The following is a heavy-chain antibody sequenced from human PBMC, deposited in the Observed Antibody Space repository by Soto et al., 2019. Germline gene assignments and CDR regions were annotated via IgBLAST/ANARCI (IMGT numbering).Heavy chain of an antibody. Sequence: ETLSLTCTVSGGSVISGSYEWSWIRQPPGKGLEWIGYIYYSGSTNYNPSLKSRVTISVDTSKNQFSLKLSSVTAADTAVYYCARTLNWNYDYYYYGMDVWGQGTTVTVSS. CDR1: GGSVISGSYE. D-gene: IGHD1-7*01. J-gene: IGHJ6*02. V-gene: IGHV4-61*01. CDR2: IYYSGST. CDR3: ARTLNWNYDYYYYGMDV.